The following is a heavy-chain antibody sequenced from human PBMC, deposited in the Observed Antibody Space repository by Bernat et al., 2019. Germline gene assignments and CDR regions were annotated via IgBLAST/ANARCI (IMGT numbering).Heavy chain of an antibody. V-gene: IGHV3-23*01. J-gene: IGHJ2*01. CDR2: ISFSGGST. CDR3: AKDDCAGDCHYWYFDL. Sequence: EVQLLESGGGLVQPGGSLRLSCAASGFTFTSYAMSWVRQAPGKGLEWVSAISFSGGSTYYADSVKGRFNMSRDKSKNTLYLKMNSLRAEDTAVYYCAKDDCAGDCHYWYFDLWGRGTLVTVSS. CDR1: GFTFTSYA. D-gene: IGHD2-21*02.